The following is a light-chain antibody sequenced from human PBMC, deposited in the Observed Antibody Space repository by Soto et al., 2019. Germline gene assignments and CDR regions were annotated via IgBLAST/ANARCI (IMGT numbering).Light chain of an antibody. CDR2: DAS. Sequence: DIQMTHSPSSLSASLGYRFTITSRSSQSISSYLNWYQQKSGKAPKLLIYDASDLETGVPSRFSGSGSGTDFTFTINSLQPEDIATYYCQQYDNLPLTFGGGTKVDIK. V-gene: IGKV1-33*01. CDR3: QQYDNLPLT. CDR1: QSISSY. J-gene: IGKJ4*01.